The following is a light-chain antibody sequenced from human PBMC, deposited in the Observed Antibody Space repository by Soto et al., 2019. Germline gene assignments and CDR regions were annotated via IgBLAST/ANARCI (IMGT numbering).Light chain of an antibody. J-gene: IGKJ1*01. CDR3: QQYNTYWT. V-gene: IGKV1-5*03. Sequence: DIQMTQSPSTLSASVGDRVTITCRASQPISSWLAWYQQKPGRAPKLLLANASSLESGVPSRFSGSGSGTEFTLTISSLQPDDFANSYCQQYNTYWTFDQGTKVEVK. CDR2: NAS. CDR1: QPISSW.